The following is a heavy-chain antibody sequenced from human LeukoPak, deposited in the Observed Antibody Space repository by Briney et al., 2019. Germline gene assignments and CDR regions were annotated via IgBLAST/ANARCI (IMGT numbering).Heavy chain of an antibody. CDR1: GFTFSSYD. CDR3: ARAKYQGEAFDI. D-gene: IGHD2-2*01. Sequence: GGSLRLSCAASGFTFSSYDMHWVRQATGKGLEWVSAIGTAGDTYYPGSVKGRFTISRENAKNSLYLQMNSLRAGDTAVYYCARAKYQGEAFDIWGQGTMVTVSS. V-gene: IGHV3-13*01. J-gene: IGHJ3*02. CDR2: IGTAGDT.